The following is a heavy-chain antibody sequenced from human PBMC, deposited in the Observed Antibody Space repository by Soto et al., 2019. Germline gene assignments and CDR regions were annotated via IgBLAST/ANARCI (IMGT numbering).Heavy chain of an antibody. J-gene: IGHJ3*02. V-gene: IGHV1-69*01. CDR1: GGTFSSYA. D-gene: IGHD1-26*01. CDR3: AQSLVGATIDAFDI. CDR2: IIPSFGRA. Sequence: QVQLVQSGAEVKKPGSSVKVSCKASGGTFSSYAISWVRQAPGQGLEWMGGIIPSFGRANYAPKFQGRVTITADESTSTAYMELSSLRSEDTAVYYCAQSLVGATIDAFDIWGQGTMVTVSS.